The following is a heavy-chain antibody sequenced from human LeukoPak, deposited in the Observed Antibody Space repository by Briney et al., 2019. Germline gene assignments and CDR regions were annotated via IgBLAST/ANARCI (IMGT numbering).Heavy chain of an antibody. Sequence: AMTWDRQAPGKGLEWVSAISGSGSTTYYADSVKGRFTISRDNSKNTLYVQMNSLRAEDTAVYYCAKDGGYWGQGTLVTVSS. CDR2: ISGSGSTT. J-gene: IGHJ4*02. CDR1: A. V-gene: IGHV3-23*01. D-gene: IGHD3-3*01. CDR3: AKDGGY.